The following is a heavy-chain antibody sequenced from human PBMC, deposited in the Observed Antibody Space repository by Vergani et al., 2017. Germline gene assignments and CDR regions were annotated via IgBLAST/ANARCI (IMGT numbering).Heavy chain of an antibody. CDR3: ARDPSRIFTSESYSFDL. D-gene: IGHD1-14*01. J-gene: IGHJ4*03. CDR2: MNPDSGNT. Sequence: QVQLVQSGAEVKEPGASVKVSCTTSGYTFTSYDINWVRQAAGQGLEWMGWMNPDSGNTGFALKFQGRVTMTRDSSISTAYMELSSLESEDTALYYSARDPSRIFTSESYSFDLWGLGTIVTVSS. V-gene: IGHV1-8*01. CDR1: GYTFTSYD.